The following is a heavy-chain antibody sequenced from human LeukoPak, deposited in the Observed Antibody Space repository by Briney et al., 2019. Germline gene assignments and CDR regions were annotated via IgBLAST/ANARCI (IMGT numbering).Heavy chain of an antibody. Sequence: PGGSLRLSCAASGFTFSSYSMNWVRQAPGKGLEWVSSISSSSSYIYYADSVKGRFTISRDNAENSLYLQMNSLRAEDTAVYYCARDPQQLAPFDYWGQGTLVTVSS. CDR2: ISSSSSYI. V-gene: IGHV3-21*01. CDR1: GFTFSSYS. D-gene: IGHD6-13*01. CDR3: ARDPQQLAPFDY. J-gene: IGHJ4*02.